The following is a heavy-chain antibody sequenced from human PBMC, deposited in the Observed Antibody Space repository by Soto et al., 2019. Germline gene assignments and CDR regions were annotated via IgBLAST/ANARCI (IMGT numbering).Heavy chain of an antibody. D-gene: IGHD6-25*01. J-gene: IGHJ5*02. CDR1: GGSLSSYY. V-gene: IGHV4-59*01. CDR2: VYFSGNT. CDR3: GSVRPSGYVLS. Sequence: SETLSLTCTVSGGSLSSYYWTWIRQSPGKGLEWIGYVYFSGNTNYNPSLKSRVTISIDTSKNQFSLRLASVTAADTAFYFCGSVRPSGYVLSWGQGTLVTVYS.